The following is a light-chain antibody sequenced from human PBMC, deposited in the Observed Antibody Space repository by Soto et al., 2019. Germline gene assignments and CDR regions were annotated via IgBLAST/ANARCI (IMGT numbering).Light chain of an antibody. CDR2: DAS. V-gene: IGKV3-11*01. CDR3: QQRSNWPPIT. CDR1: QSLRSI. J-gene: IGKJ5*01. Sequence: ETMMTQSPDTLSVSLGERATLSCRASQSLRSILAWYQQKPGQAPRLLIYDASTRATGIPARFSGSGSGTDFTLTISSLEPEDFAVYYCQQRSNWPPITFGQGTRLEIK.